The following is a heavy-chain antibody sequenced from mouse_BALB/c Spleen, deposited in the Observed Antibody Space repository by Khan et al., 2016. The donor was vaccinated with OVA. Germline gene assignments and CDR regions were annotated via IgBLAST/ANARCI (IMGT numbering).Heavy chain of an antibody. Sequence: EVQLQESGPGLVKPSQSLSLTCTVTGYSITSDYAWNWIRQFPGNKLEWMGYISYSGRTSYNPSLKSRISITRATSKNQFFLQLNSVTTEDTATDYCARSVTITTVVATDFDYWGQGTTLTVSS. J-gene: IGHJ2*01. CDR1: GYSITSDYA. CDR2: ISYSGRT. CDR3: ARSVTITTVVATDFDY. D-gene: IGHD1-1*01. V-gene: IGHV3-2*02.